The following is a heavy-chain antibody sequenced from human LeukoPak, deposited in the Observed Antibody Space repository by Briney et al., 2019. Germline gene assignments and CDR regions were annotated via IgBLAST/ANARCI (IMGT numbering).Heavy chain of an antibody. J-gene: IGHJ4*02. V-gene: IGHV4-4*09. CDR1: GVSICNYY. D-gene: IGHD6-6*01. CDR2: INASGHT. CDR3: ARHDAGIAARPFDN. Sequence: SENLSLTSSVSGVSICNYYWSWIRRHPGKRLWCIAYINASGHTNYNPSLKSRITISVGTSKNQFSLKLSAVTAADTAVYCCARHDAGIAARPFDNWGQGTLVTVSS.